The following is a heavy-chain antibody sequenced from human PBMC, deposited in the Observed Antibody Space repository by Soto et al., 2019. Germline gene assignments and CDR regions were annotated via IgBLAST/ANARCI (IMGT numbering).Heavy chain of an antibody. CDR1: GYTFTTFG. CDR3: ARLFCSTTNCHSWFDP. CDR2: IDPRDSYV. J-gene: IGHJ5*02. D-gene: IGHD2-2*01. Sequence: EESLTTSCAGFGYTFTTFGIIWVIQMPGKGLEWMGRIDPRDSYVNYSPSFQCHVTISLDKSISTAYLQWGSLKASDTAMYYCARLFCSTTNCHSWFDPWGQGTPVTVSS. V-gene: IGHV5-10-1*01.